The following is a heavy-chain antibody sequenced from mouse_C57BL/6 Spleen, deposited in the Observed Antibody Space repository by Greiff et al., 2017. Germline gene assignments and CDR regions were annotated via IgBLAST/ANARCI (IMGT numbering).Heavy chain of an antibody. D-gene: IGHD1-1*01. Sequence: ESGPGLVKPSQSLSLTCSVTGYSITSGYYWNWIRQFPGNKLEWMGYISYDGSNNYNPSLKNRISITRDTSTNQFFLKLNSVTTEDTATYYCARDYGSSYGYFDYGGQGTTLTVSS. CDR2: ISYDGSN. CDR1: GYSITSGYY. CDR3: ARDYGSSYGYFDY. V-gene: IGHV3-6*01. J-gene: IGHJ2*01.